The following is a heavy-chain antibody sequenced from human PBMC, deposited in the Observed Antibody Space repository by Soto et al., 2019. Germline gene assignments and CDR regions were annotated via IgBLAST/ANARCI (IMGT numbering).Heavy chain of an antibody. CDR3: ARDSSDFWSGYWVY. V-gene: IGHV4-4*07. Sequence: QVQLQESGPGLVKPSETLSLTCTVSGGSISSYYWSWIRQPAGKGLEWIGRIYTSGSTNYNPSLKSRVTMSVDTSKNQCSLKLSSVTAADTAVYYCARDSSDFWSGYWVYWGQGTLVTVSS. J-gene: IGHJ4*02. CDR1: GGSISSYY. CDR2: IYTSGST. D-gene: IGHD3-3*01.